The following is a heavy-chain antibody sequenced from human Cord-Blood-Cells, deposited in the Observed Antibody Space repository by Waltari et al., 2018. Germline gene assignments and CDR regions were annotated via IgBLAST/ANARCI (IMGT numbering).Heavy chain of an antibody. CDR3: ARGPETGSSAAFDY. V-gene: IGHV4-34*01. J-gene: IGHJ4*02. CDR2: INHSGST. CDR1: GASSSGYY. Sequence: HVQLPQWGAGLLKPSETLSLTCAVPGASSSGYYWRWTRPPPGKGLEWIGEINHSGSTNYNPSLKSRVTISVDTSKNQFSLKLSSVTAADTAVYYCARGPETGSSAAFDYWGQGTLVTVSS. D-gene: IGHD7-27*01.